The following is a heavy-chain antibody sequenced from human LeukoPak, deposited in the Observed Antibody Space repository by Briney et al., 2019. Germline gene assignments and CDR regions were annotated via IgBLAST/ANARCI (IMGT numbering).Heavy chain of an antibody. Sequence: KSGGSLRLSCAASGFTFSSYSMNWVRQAPGKGLEWVSSISSSSSYIYYADSVKGRFTISRDNAKNSLYLQMNSLRAEDTAVYYCARETVYYYDSSGQFDYWGQGTLVTVSS. CDR2: ISSSSSYI. CDR3: ARETVYYYDSSGQFDY. D-gene: IGHD3-22*01. V-gene: IGHV3-21*01. CDR1: GFTFSSYS. J-gene: IGHJ4*02.